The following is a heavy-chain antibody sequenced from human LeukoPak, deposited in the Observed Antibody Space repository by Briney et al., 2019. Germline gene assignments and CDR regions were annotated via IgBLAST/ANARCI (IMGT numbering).Heavy chain of an antibody. Sequence: GGSLRLSCAASGFTFSRSAMTWVRQTPGKGLDWVSSISSSGNTYYADSLKGRFTISRDNAKHSLFLLMNSLRAEDTAVYYCARVGPTTEFDYWGQGTLVTVST. V-gene: IGHV3-21*04. D-gene: IGHD1-26*01. CDR2: ISSSGNT. CDR3: ARVGPTTEFDY. J-gene: IGHJ4*02. CDR1: GFTFSRSA.